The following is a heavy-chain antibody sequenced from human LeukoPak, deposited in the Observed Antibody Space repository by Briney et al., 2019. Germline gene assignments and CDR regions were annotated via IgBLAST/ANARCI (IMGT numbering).Heavy chain of an antibody. CDR2: IIPIFGTA. CDR1: GGTFSSYA. D-gene: IGHD6-13*01. V-gene: IGHV1-69*13. CDR3: ARGNSGIAAAAFYGMDV. J-gene: IGHJ6*02. Sequence: ASVKVSCKASGGTFSSYAISWVRQAPGQGLEWMGGIIPIFGTANYAQKFQSRVTITADESTSTAYMELSSLRSEDTAVYYCARGNSGIAAAAFYGMDVWGQGTTVTVSS.